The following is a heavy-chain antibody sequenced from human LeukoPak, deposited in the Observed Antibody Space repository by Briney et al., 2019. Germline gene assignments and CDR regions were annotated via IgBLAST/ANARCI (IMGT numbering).Heavy chain of an antibody. CDR1: GYNFATYW. Sequence: GESLKISCKGSGYNFATYWIGWVRQMPGKGLEWIGIIYPGDSDTRYSPSFQGQVTISVDKSINTAYLQWSSLKASDTAIYYCASRKKGMAPTGFDYWGQGTLVTVSS. CDR3: ASRKKGMAPTGFDY. D-gene: IGHD5-24*01. J-gene: IGHJ4*02. V-gene: IGHV5-51*01. CDR2: IYPGDSDT.